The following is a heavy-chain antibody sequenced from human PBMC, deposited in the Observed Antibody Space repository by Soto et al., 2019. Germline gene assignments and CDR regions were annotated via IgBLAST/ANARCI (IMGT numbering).Heavy chain of an antibody. CDR3: ARDAPYGDYFDY. Sequence: EVQLVESGGGLVQPGGSLRLSCAASGFTVSSNYMSWVRHAPGKGLEWVSVIYSGGSTYYADSVKGRFTISRDNSKNTLYLQMNSLRAEDTAVYYCARDAPYGDYFDYWGQGTLVTVSS. CDR2: IYSGGST. D-gene: IGHD4-17*01. V-gene: IGHV3-66*01. CDR1: GFTVSSNY. J-gene: IGHJ4*02.